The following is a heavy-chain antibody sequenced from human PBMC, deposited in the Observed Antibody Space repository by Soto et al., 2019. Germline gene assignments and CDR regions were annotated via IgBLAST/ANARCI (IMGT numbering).Heavy chain of an antibody. CDR1: GGSISSGGYS. J-gene: IGHJ4*02. Sequence: QLQLQESGSGLVKPSQTLSLTCAVSGGSISSGGYSWSWIRQPPGKGLEWIGYIYHSGSTYYNPSLKSRVTISVDRSKNQFSLKLSSVTAADTAVYYCARAAGYSSSWSVDYWGQGTLVTVSS. CDR2: IYHSGST. V-gene: IGHV4-30-2*01. D-gene: IGHD6-13*01. CDR3: ARAAGYSSSWSVDY.